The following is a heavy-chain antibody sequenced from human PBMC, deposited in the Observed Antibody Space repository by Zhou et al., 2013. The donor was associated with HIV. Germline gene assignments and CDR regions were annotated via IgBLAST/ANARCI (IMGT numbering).Heavy chain of an antibody. V-gene: IGHV1-18*01. CDR1: GYSFITYG. J-gene: IGHJ4*02. Sequence: QVQLVQSGAEVKKPGASVKVSCKASGYSFITYGITWVRQAPGQGLEWMGWISPYNGDTNYAQKFQGRVTMTADTSTTTAYMELRSLRSDDTAVYYCARATLVTIFGVDWGQGTLVTVS. CDR3: ARATLVTIFGVD. D-gene: IGHD3-3*01. CDR2: ISPYNGDT.